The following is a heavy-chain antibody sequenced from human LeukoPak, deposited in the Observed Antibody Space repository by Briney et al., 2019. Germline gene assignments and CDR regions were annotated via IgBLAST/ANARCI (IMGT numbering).Heavy chain of an antibody. D-gene: IGHD2-2*01. Sequence: PSETLSLTCTVSGGSISSYYWSWIRQPPGKGLEWIGYIYYSGSTNYNPSLKSRVTISVDTSKNQFSLKLSSVTAADTAVYYCARDSVVPAATPYYYYYYGMDVWGQGTTVTVSS. CDR1: GGSISSYY. J-gene: IGHJ6*02. CDR3: ARDSVVPAATPYYYYYYGMDV. V-gene: IGHV4-59*01. CDR2: IYYSGST.